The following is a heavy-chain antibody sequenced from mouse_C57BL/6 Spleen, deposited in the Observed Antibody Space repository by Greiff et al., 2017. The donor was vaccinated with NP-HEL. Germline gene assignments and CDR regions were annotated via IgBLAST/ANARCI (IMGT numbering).Heavy chain of an antibody. CDR2: IDPENGDT. Sequence: VQLQQSGAELVRPGASVKLSCTASGFNIKDDYMHWVKQRPEQGLEWIGWIDPENGDTEYASKFQGKATITADTSSNTAYLQLSSLTSEDTAVYYCTTSTMRGYFDVWGTGTTVTVSS. D-gene: IGHD2-4*01. CDR3: TTSTMRGYFDV. V-gene: IGHV14-4*01. CDR1: GFNIKDDY. J-gene: IGHJ1*03.